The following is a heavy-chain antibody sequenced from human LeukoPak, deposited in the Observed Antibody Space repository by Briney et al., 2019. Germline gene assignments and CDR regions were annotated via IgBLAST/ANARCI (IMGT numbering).Heavy chain of an antibody. CDR1: GYSFTSYW. CDR2: ISPADSDT. CDR3: ARPAYCGSDCLAV. Sequence: GESLKISFMGSGYSFTSYWIAWVRQMPGKGLEWMGFISPADSDTRYSPPFQGQVTISADKSINTAYLQWSSLKASDTAMYYCARPAYCGSDCLAVWGQGTLVTVSS. V-gene: IGHV5-51*01. D-gene: IGHD2-21*02. J-gene: IGHJ4*02.